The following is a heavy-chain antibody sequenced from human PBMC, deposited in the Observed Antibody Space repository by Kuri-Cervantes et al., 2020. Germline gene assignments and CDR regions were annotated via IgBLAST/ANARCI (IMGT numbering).Heavy chain of an antibody. D-gene: IGHD6-6*01. CDR1: GGSISSSSYY. Sequence: SETLSLTCTVSGGSISSSSYYWGWIRQPPGKGLEWIGSIYYSGSTYYNPSLKSRVTISVDTSKNQFSLKLSSVTAADTAVYYCARVRDIAARPNWFDPWGQGTLVTVSS. CDR2: IYYSGST. CDR3: ARVRDIAARPNWFDP. V-gene: IGHV4-39*07. J-gene: IGHJ5*02.